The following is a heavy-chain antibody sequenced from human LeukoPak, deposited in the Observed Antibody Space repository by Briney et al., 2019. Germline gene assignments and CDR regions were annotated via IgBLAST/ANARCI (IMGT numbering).Heavy chain of an antibody. Sequence: SETLSLTCTVSGGSISSYYWSWIRQPPGKGLEWIGYIYTSGSTNYNPSLKSRVTISVDTSKNQFSLKLSSVTAADTAVYYCARLGSGWYTFYYGGQGTLVTVSS. D-gene: IGHD6-19*01. J-gene: IGHJ4*02. V-gene: IGHV4-4*09. CDR3: ARLGSGWYTFYY. CDR2: IYTSGST. CDR1: GGSISSYY.